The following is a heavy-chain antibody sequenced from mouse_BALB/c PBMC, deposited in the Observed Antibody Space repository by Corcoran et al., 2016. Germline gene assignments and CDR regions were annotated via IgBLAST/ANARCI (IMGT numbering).Heavy chain of an antibody. CDR2: INIYTGES. CDR3: EIATAHYYAMDY. V-gene: IGHV9-3-1*01. J-gene: IGHJ4*01. CDR1: GYTFTNYG. Sequence: QIQLVQSGPELKKPGETVKISCKASGYTFTNYGMNWVKQATGKGLEWMGWINIYTGESTYADDFKGRLYFSLETSASTAYLQINNLKNEETATYCCEIATAHYYAMDYWGQGSSVTVSS. D-gene: IGHD1-1*01.